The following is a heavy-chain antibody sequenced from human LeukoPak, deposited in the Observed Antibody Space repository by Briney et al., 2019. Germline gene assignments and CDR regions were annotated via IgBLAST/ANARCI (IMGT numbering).Heavy chain of an antibody. D-gene: IGHD3-3*01. CDR2: ISGSGGST. CDR1: GFTFSSYA. J-gene: IGHJ4*02. Sequence: PGGSLRLSCAASGFTFSSYAMSWVRQAPGKGLEWVSAISGSGGSTYYADSVKGRFTISRDNSKNTLYLQMNSLRAEDTAVYYCAKDHSSYYDFWSGYYPAYFDYWGQGTLVTVSS. CDR3: AKDHSSYYDFWSGYYPAYFDY. V-gene: IGHV3-23*01.